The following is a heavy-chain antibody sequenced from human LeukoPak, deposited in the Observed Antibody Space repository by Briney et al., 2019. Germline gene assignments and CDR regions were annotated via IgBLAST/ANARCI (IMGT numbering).Heavy chain of an antibody. Sequence: PSETLSLTCTVSGGSIGSYYWSWIRQPPGKGLEWIGYIYYSGSTNYNPSLKSRVTISVDTSKNQFSLKLSSVTAADTAVYYCAREGRGFGELLNYYYYMDVWGKGTTVTISS. D-gene: IGHD3-10*01. CDR1: GGSIGSYY. CDR2: IYYSGST. J-gene: IGHJ6*03. V-gene: IGHV4-59*01. CDR3: AREGRGFGELLNYYYYMDV.